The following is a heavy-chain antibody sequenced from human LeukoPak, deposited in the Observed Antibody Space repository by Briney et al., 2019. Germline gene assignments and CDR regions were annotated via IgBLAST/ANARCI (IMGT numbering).Heavy chain of an antibody. CDR2: VSYDGGSK. Sequence: GRSLRLSCAASGFAFSSYAMHWVRQGPGKGLEWVALVSYDGGSKYYANSVKGRITISRDNSKNTLHLQMNSLRTEDTAVYYCARVKGGIAAAGNYFDYWGQGTLVTVSS. V-gene: IGHV3-30-3*01. J-gene: IGHJ4*02. CDR3: ARVKGGIAAAGNYFDY. D-gene: IGHD6-13*01. CDR1: GFAFSSYA.